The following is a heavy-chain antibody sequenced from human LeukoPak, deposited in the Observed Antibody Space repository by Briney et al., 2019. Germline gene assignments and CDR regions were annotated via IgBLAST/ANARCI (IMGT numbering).Heavy chain of an antibody. CDR2: MNPNSCKI. V-gene: IGHV1-8*01. J-gene: IGHJ5*02. CDR3: ARDESGYDSWFDP. CDR1: GYTFPSYD. D-gene: IGHD5-12*01. Sequence: GASVKVSCKASGYTFPSYDINWVRQATGQGLEWMGWMNPNSCKIGIPQKFQGRVTMTSNTSINTVYMELSSLRSDDTAVYYCARDESGYDSWFDPWGQGTLVTVSS.